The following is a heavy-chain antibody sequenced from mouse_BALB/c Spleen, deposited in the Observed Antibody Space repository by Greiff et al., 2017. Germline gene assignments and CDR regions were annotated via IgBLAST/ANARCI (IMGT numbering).Heavy chain of an antibody. V-gene: IGHV3-2*02. CDR1: GYSITSYYA. J-gene: IGHJ2*01. CDR3: ASGDRYDY. Sequence: EVQLQQSGPGLVKPSQSLSLTCTVTGYSITSYYAWNWIPQFPGNKLEWMGYISYSGSTSYNPSLKSRIAITRDTSKNQFFLQLNSVTTEDTATYYCASGDRYDYWGQGTTLTVSS. CDR2: ISYSGST. D-gene: IGHD2-14*01.